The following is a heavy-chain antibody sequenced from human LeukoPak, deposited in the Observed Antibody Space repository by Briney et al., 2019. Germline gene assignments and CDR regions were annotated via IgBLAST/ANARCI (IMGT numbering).Heavy chain of an antibody. CDR3: AKAIRSFDWLLSAAVY. J-gene: IGHJ4*02. D-gene: IGHD3-9*01. Sequence: GGSLRLSCAASGFTFSSYAMSWVRQAPGKGLEWVSGISGSGGSTYYADSVKGRFTISRDNSKNTLLLQMNGLRAEDTAVYYGAKAIRSFDWLLSAAVYWGQGTLVTVSS. CDR1: GFTFSSYA. CDR2: ISGSGGST. V-gene: IGHV3-23*01.